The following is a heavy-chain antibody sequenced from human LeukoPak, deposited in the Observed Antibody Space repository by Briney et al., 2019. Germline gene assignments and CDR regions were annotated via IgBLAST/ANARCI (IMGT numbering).Heavy chain of an antibody. Sequence: PSGTLSLTCAVSGASVSSSNWWMGGRQPPQKGLEWIGEIHHSGSTNYNPSLKSRVAMSVDTSKNQISRRLTSVTAADTAVYYCARGLYGSDSCWGERILVTVS. CDR1: GASVSSSNW. V-gene: IGHV4-4*02. J-gene: IGHJ4*02. CDR2: IHHSGST. CDR3: ARGLYGSDSC. D-gene: IGHD6-19*01.